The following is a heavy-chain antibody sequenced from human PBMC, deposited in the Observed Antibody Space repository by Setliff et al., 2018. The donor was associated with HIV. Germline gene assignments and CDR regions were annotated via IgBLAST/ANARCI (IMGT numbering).Heavy chain of an antibody. J-gene: IGHJ4*02. Sequence: PSETLSLTCTVSGGSINNYYWSWIRQPPGKGLEWIGYIYASGSTNYNPSLESRVTISVDTSKNQFSLKLSSVTAADTAVYYCASRRAAMWRGLFVGFENWGQGTLVTVSS. V-gene: IGHV4-4*09. CDR2: IYASGST. CDR1: GGSINNYY. D-gene: IGHD1-26*01. CDR3: ASRRAAMWRGLFVGFEN.